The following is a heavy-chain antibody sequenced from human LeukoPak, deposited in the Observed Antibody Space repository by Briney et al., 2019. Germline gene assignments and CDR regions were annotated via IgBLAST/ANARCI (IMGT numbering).Heavy chain of an antibody. CDR1: GFTFKSYA. CDR3: ANREQQLSIDY. V-gene: IGHV3-23*01. CDR2: ISGSGGST. Sequence: GGSLRLSCATSGFTFKSYAMNWVRQSPGKGLEWVSAISGSGGSTYYADSVKGRFTISRDNSKNTLYLQMNSLRAEDTAVYYCANREQQLSIDYWGQGTLVTVSS. J-gene: IGHJ4*02. D-gene: IGHD6-13*01.